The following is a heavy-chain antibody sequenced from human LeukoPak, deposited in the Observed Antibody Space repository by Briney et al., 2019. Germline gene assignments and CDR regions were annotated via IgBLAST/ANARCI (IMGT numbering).Heavy chain of an antibody. CDR2: INPNSGGT. V-gene: IGHV1-2*04. Sequence: GASVKVSCKASGYTFTGYYMHWVRQAPGQGLEWMGWINPNSGGTNYAQKFQGWVTMTRDTSISTAYMELSRLRSDDTAVYYCARAKGYSGSHRGAFDIWGQGTMVTVSS. J-gene: IGHJ3*02. D-gene: IGHD1-26*01. CDR1: GYTFTGYY. CDR3: ARAKGYSGSHRGAFDI.